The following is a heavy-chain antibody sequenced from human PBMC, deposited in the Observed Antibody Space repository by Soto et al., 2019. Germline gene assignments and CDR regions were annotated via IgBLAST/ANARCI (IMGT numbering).Heavy chain of an antibody. CDR2: ISSSSSYI. V-gene: IGHV3-21*01. Sequence: GGSLRLSCAASGFTFSSYSMNWVRQAPGKGLEWVSSISSSSSYIYYADSVKGRFTISRDNAKNSLYLQMNSLRAEDTAVYYCARVGLTYSGSYSPGGRGMDVWGQGTTVTVSS. J-gene: IGHJ6*02. CDR3: ARVGLTYSGSYSPGGRGMDV. D-gene: IGHD1-26*01. CDR1: GFTFSSYS.